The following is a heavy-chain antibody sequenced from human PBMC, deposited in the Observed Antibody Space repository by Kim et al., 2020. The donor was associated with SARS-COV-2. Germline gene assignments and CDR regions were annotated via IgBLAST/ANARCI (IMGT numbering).Heavy chain of an antibody. Sequence: SETLSLTCAVYGGSFSGYYWSWIRQPPGKGLEWIGEINHSGSTNYNPSLKSRVTISVDTSKNQFSLKLSSVTAADTAVYYCARGRKLKVGAPQTRAFDVWGHETMVTVSS. D-gene: IGHD1-26*01. CDR2: INHSGST. J-gene: IGHJ3*01. V-gene: IGHV4-34*01. CDR1: GGSFSGYY. CDR3: ARGRKLKVGAPQTRAFDV.